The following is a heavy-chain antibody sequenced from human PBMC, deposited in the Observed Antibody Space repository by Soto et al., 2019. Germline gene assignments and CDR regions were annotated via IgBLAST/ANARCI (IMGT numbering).Heavy chain of an antibody. V-gene: IGHV1-69*13. CDR3: ARANWKREMATIIARGIYYGMDV. J-gene: IGHJ6*02. Sequence: SVKVSCKASGGTFSSYAISWVRQAPGQGLEWMGGIIPIFGTANYAQKFQGRVTITADESTSTAYMELSSLRSEDTAVYYCARANWKREMATIIARGIYYGMDVWGQGTTVTVSS. D-gene: IGHD5-12*01. CDR2: IIPIFGTA. CDR1: GGTFSSYA.